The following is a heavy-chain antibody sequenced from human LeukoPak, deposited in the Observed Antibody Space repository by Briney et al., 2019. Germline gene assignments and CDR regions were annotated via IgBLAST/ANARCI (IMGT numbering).Heavy chain of an antibody. J-gene: IGHJ4*02. Sequence: GGSLRLSCAASGFTVSSNCMSWVRQAPGKGLEWVSVIYSGGSTYYADSVKGRFTISRDNSRNTLYLQMNSLRAEDTAVYYCARDGVVAATKSDYWGQGTLVTVSS. CDR2: IYSGGST. CDR3: ARDGVVAATKSDY. V-gene: IGHV3-66*01. CDR1: GFTVSSNC. D-gene: IGHD2-15*01.